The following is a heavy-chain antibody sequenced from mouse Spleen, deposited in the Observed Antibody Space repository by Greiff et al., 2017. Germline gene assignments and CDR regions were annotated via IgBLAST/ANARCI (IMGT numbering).Heavy chain of an antibody. V-gene: IGHV1-42*01. J-gene: IGHJ2*01. Sequence: VQLQQSGPELVKPGASVKISCKASGYSFTGYYMNWVKQSPEKSLEWIGEINPSTGGTTYNQKFKAKATLTVDKSSSTAYMQLKSLTSEDSAVYYCAREEGDGSFDYWGQGTTLTVSS. CDR1: GYSFTGYY. D-gene: IGHD1-1*01. CDR2: INPSTGGT. CDR3: AREEGDGSFDY.